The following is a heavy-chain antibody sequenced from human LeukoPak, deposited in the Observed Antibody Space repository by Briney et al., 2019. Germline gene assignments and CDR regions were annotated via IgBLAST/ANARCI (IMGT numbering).Heavy chain of an antibody. J-gene: IGHJ4*02. CDR3: ARPTIIRGAVVSAFDN. V-gene: IGHV3-48*02. Sequence: PGGSPRLSCVASGFTLRAYGMSWVRQSPGKGLEWISYISGSSDTLHYADSVKGRFTISRDIAKSSVFLQLNSLRDEDTAVYYCARPTIIRGAVVSAFDNWGQGTLVTVSS. CDR1: GFTLRAYG. D-gene: IGHD3-16*02. CDR2: ISGSSDTL.